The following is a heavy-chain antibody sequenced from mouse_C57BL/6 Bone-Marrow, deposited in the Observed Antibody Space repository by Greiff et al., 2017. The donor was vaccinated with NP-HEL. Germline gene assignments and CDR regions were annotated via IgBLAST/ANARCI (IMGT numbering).Heavy chain of an antibody. CDR2: IYPGSGST. J-gene: IGHJ3*01. V-gene: IGHV1-55*01. CDR1: CYTFTSYW. CDR3: AGLTGTGAWFAY. D-gene: IGHD4-1*01. Sequence: QVQLQQPGAELVKPGASVKMSCKASCYTFTSYWITWVKQRPGQGLEWIGDIYPGSGSTNYNEKFKSKATLTVDTSSSTAYMQLSSLKSADSAVYYCAGLTGTGAWFAYWGQGTLVTVSA.